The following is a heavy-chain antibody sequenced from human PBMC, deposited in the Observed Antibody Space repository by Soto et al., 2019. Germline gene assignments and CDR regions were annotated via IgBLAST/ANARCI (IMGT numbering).Heavy chain of an antibody. V-gene: IGHV3-23*01. D-gene: IGHD3-10*01. CDR1: GFTFSSYA. CDR2: ISGSGGST. CDR3: ATASTGFITMVRGVRYYFDY. Sequence: VQLLESGGGLVQPGGSLRLSCAASGFTFSSYAMSWVRQAPGKGLEWVSAISGSGGSTYYADSVKGRFTISRDNSKNTLYLQMNSLRAEDTAVYYCATASTGFITMVRGVRYYFDYWGQGTLVTVSS. J-gene: IGHJ4*02.